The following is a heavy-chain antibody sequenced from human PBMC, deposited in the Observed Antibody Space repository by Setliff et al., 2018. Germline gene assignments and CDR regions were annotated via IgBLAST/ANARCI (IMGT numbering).Heavy chain of an antibody. J-gene: IGHJ5*02. CDR2: IYSSGNT. D-gene: IGHD3-3*01. CDR1: GDSIRSSRYY. CDR3: ARDVFDFRTGEGGP. V-gene: IGHV4-39*07. Sequence: SETLSLTCTVSGDSIRSSRYYWGWIRQPPGKGLEWIGSIYSSGNTYYNPSLKRRVTISVDTTKNQFSLQLNSVTAADTAVYYCARDVFDFRTGEGGPWGQGTRVTVSS.